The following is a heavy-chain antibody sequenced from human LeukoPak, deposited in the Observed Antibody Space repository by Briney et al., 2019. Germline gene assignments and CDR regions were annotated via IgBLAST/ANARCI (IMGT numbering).Heavy chain of an antibody. Sequence: GASVTVSCTASGYTFTSYDISWVRQAPGQGLEWMGWMNPISGNTGYAQKFQGRVTMTRSTSISTAYMELSSLRSEDTAVYYCARPYCSGGDCLRYFDLWGRGTLITVSS. V-gene: IGHV1-8*01. CDR1: GYTFTSYD. CDR3: ARPYCSGGDCLRYFDL. CDR2: MNPISGNT. D-gene: IGHD2-15*01. J-gene: IGHJ2*01.